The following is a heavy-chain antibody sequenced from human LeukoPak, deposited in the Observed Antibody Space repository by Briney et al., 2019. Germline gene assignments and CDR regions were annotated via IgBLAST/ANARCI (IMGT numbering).Heavy chain of an antibody. D-gene: IGHD1-26*01. CDR3: ATAEWESFYFDS. Sequence: KPSETLSLTCSVSGGSVTGGGYYWSWIRQHPGKGLEWIGFASYSGGTYYNPSLMSRITISVDRSQNQFSLRMRDVTAADTAVYFYATAEWESFYFDSWGQGALVAVSS. CDR1: GGSVTGGGYY. V-gene: IGHV4-31*03. CDR2: ASYSGGT. J-gene: IGHJ4*02.